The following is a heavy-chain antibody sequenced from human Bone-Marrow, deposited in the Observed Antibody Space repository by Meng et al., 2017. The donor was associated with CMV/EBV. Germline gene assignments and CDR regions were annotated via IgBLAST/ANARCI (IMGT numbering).Heavy chain of an antibody. J-gene: IGHJ3*02. Sequence: SETLSLTCTVSGGSISSSSYYWGWIRQPPGKGLEWIGSIYYSGSTYYNPSLKSRVTISVDTSKNQFSLKLSSVTAADTAVYYCARNHYSSTAGGTFDIWGQGTMVTVSS. CDR2: IYYSGST. CDR3: ARNHYSSTAGGTFDI. V-gene: IGHV4-39*07. D-gene: IGHD6-13*01. CDR1: GGSISSSSYY.